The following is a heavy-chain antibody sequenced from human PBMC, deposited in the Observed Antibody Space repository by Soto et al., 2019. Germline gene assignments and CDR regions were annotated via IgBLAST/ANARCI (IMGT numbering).Heavy chain of an antibody. Sequence: QVQLVESGGGVVQPGRSLRLSCAASGFTFSSYAMHWVRQAPCKGLEWVAVISYDGSNKYYADSVKGRFTISRDNSKNTLYLQMNSLRAEDTAVYYCARDRAEDYGDYWADWYFDLWGRGTLVTVSS. D-gene: IGHD4-17*01. J-gene: IGHJ2*01. CDR3: ARDRAEDYGDYWADWYFDL. V-gene: IGHV3-30-3*01. CDR1: GFTFSSYA. CDR2: ISYDGSNK.